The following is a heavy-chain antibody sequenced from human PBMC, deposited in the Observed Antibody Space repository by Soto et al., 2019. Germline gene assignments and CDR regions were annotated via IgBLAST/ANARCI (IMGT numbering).Heavy chain of an antibody. V-gene: IGHV3-33*01. D-gene: IGHD6-6*01. J-gene: IGHJ2*01. CDR2: IWYDGSNK. CDR3: AREGNGQLVLIYWYFDL. Sequence: QVQLVESGGGVVQPGRSLRLSCAASGFTFSSYGMHWVRQAPGKGLEWVAVIWYDGSNKYYADSVKGRFTISRDNSKNPLYLQINSLGAEDTAVYYCAREGNGQLVLIYWYFDLWGRGTLVTVSS. CDR1: GFTFSSYG.